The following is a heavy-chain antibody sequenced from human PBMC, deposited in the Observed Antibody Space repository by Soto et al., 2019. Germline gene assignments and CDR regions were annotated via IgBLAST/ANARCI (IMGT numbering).Heavy chain of an antibody. Sequence: PGESLKISCKGSGYSFISYWISWVRQMPGKGLEWMGRIDPSDSYTNYSPSFQGHVTISADKSISTAYLQWSSLKASDTAMYYCANSRVSMVRGLIIIPNYWGQGTLVTVSS. CDR3: ANSRVSMVRGLIIIPNY. J-gene: IGHJ4*02. CDR1: GYSFISYW. V-gene: IGHV5-10-1*01. D-gene: IGHD3-10*01. CDR2: IDPSDSYT.